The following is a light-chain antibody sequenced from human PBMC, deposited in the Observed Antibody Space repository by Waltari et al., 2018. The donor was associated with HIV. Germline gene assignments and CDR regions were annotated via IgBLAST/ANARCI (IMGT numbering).Light chain of an antibody. CDR1: QSVSSN. J-gene: IGKJ2*01. Sequence: EIVMTQSPATLSVSPGQRATLSCRASQSVSSNLAWYPQKPGQAPRLLIYGASTRATGIPARFSGSGSGTEFTLTLSSLQSEDFAVYFCQQYYNWPYTFGQGTKLEIK. V-gene: IGKV3-15*01. CDR3: QQYYNWPYT. CDR2: GAS.